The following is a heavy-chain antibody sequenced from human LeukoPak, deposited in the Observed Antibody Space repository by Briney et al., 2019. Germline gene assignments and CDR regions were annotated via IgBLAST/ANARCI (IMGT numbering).Heavy chain of an antibody. Sequence: SETLSLTCTVSGGSISNYYWSWIRQPPGKGLEWIGYIFCSGGTKYNPSLKSRVTISVDTSKNQFSLKLSSVTPADTAVYYCARDRYSSGWSDYWGQGTLVTISS. D-gene: IGHD6-19*01. CDR2: IFCSGGT. J-gene: IGHJ4*02. CDR1: GGSISNYY. V-gene: IGHV4-59*01. CDR3: ARDRYSSGWSDY.